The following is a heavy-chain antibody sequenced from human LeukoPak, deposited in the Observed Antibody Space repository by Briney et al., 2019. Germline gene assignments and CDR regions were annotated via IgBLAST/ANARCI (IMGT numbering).Heavy chain of an antibody. CDR3: ARDHNEVPAAITAY. Sequence: PGGTLRLSCAASGFTFSSYGTSWVRQAPGKGLEWVSAISGSGGSTYYADSVKGRFTISRDNSRNTLFLQMNSLRAEDTAVYYCARDHNEVPAAITAYWGQGTLVTVSS. CDR2: ISGSGGST. V-gene: IGHV3-23*01. J-gene: IGHJ4*02. D-gene: IGHD2-2*01. CDR1: GFTFSSYG.